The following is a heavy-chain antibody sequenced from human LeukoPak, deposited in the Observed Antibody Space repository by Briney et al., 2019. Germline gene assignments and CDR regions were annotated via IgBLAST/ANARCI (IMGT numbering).Heavy chain of an antibody. J-gene: IGHJ4*02. CDR1: GYTFTSYW. CDR2: IDPGGSDT. D-gene: IGHD1-1*01. CDR3: ARRGSRNWNFGY. V-gene: IGHV5-51*01. Sequence: GGSLKISCKGPGYTFTSYWISWVRQLPGKGLEWMGIIDPGGSDTRYRPSFQGQVTFSADKSISTAYLQRSRLKASDTAMYYCARRGSRNWNFGYSGQGTLVTVSS.